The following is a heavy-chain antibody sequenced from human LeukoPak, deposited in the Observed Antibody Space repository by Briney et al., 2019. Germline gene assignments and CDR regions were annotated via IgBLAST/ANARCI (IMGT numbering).Heavy chain of an antibody. Sequence: SETLSLTCTVSGGSISSSSYFWGWIRQPPGRGMEWIGTLYYSGTTSYNPSLQSRVTISVDTSKNQFSLKLSSVTAADTSIYYCARLNAYSSSWHYFDSWGQGTLVTVSS. V-gene: IGHV4-39*01. CDR1: GGSISSSSYF. D-gene: IGHD6-13*01. J-gene: IGHJ4*02. CDR2: LYYSGTT. CDR3: ARLNAYSSSWHYFDS.